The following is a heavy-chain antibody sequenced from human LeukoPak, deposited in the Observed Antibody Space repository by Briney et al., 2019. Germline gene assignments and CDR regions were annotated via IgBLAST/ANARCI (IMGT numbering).Heavy chain of an antibody. V-gene: IGHV1-46*01. CDR1: GYTFTSYG. CDR3: ARDIVVSLLWFEGPSLDY. CDR2: INPSGGST. D-gene: IGHD3-10*01. J-gene: IGHJ4*02. Sequence: ASVKVSCKASGYTFTSYGISWVRQAPGQGLEWMGIINPSGGSTSYAQKLQGRVTMTRDMSTSTVYMELSSLRSDDTAVYYCARDIVVSLLWFEGPSLDYWGQGTLVTVSS.